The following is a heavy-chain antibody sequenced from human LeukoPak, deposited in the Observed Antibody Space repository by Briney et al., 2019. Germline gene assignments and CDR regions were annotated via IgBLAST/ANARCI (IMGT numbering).Heavy chain of an antibody. Sequence: ASVKVSCKASGYTFTSYAMHWVRQAPGQRLEWMGWINAGNGNTKYSQEFQGRVTITRDTSASTAYMELSSLRSEDMAVYYCARGLPTINWFDPWGQGTLVTVSS. CDR3: ARGLPTINWFDP. CDR2: INAGNGNT. J-gene: IGHJ5*02. V-gene: IGHV1-3*03. CDR1: GYTFTSYA. D-gene: IGHD5-24*01.